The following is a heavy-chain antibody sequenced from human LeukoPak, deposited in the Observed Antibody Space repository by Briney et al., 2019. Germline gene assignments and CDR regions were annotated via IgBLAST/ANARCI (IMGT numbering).Heavy chain of an antibody. CDR3: ARDLGSSFAFDI. CDR1: GYTFTGYY. CDR2: INPNSGGT. J-gene: IGHJ3*02. D-gene: IGHD6-13*01. Sequence: ASVKVSCKASGYTFTGYYMHWVRQAPGQGLEWMGWINPNSGGTNYAQKFQGRVTMTRDTSISTAYMELSRLRSDDTAVYYCARDLGSSFAFDIWGQGTMVTVSS. V-gene: IGHV1-2*02.